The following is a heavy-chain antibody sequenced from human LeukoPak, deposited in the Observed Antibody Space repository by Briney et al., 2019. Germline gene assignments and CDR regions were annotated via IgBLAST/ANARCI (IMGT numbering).Heavy chain of an antibody. Sequence: ASVKVSCKASGGTFSSYAISWVRQAPGQGLEWMGGIIPIFGTANYAQKFQGRVTITAGASTSTAYMELSSLRSDDTAVYYCARFGRPTGTTSRRPLNSMYYNHGMDVWGQGTTVTVSS. J-gene: IGHJ6*02. D-gene: IGHD1-7*01. CDR1: GGTFSSYA. CDR2: IIPIFGTA. V-gene: IGHV1-69*13. CDR3: ARFGRPTGTTSRRPLNSMYYNHGMDV.